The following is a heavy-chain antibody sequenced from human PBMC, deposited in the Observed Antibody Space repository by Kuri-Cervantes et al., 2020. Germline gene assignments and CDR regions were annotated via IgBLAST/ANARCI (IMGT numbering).Heavy chain of an antibody. CDR2: INPSDSTV. J-gene: IGHJ6*02. CDR3: ARGHYGLDV. Sequence: GESLKISCAASGFTFSDWYMSWIRQAPGKGLEWVSYINPSDSTVYYADSAKGRFTISRDNAKNSLYLQVSSLRAEDTAVYYCARGHYGLDVWGQGTTVTVSS. CDR1: GFTFSDWY. V-gene: IGHV3-11*01.